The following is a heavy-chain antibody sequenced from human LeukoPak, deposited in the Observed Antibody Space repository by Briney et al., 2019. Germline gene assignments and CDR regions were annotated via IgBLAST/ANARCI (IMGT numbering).Heavy chain of an antibody. J-gene: IGHJ5*02. V-gene: IGHV4-34*01. D-gene: IGHD2-15*01. Sequence: SETLSLTCAVYGGSFSGYYWSWIRQAPGKGLEWIGEINHSGNTNYNPSLKSRVTISVDTSKNQFPLKLSSVTAADTAVYYCVTEPGYCTGGRCYGGWFDPWGQGTLVTVSS. CDR1: GGSFSGYY. CDR3: VTEPGYCTGGRCYGGWFDP. CDR2: INHSGNT.